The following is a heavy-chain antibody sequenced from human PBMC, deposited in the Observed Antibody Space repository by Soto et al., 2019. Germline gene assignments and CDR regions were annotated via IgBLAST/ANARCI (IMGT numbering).Heavy chain of an antibody. Sequence: QVQLQESGPGLVKPSGTLSLTCAVSGDSMNNNNWWSWVSQSPRKGLEWIAEIYNSGATNHNPSLKSRVTISIDTSEKQFSLKLNSVTAADTAVYYCARAGLGPAFDSWGQGAQVPVSS. CDR1: GDSMNNNNW. J-gene: IGHJ5*01. CDR3: ARAGLGPAFDS. D-gene: IGHD6-19*01. CDR2: IYNSGAT. V-gene: IGHV4-4*02.